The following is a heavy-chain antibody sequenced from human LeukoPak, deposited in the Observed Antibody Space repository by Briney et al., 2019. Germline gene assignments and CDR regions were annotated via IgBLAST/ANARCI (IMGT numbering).Heavy chain of an antibody. D-gene: IGHD2-2*01. Sequence: ASVKVSCKASGYTFTSYGISWVRQAPGQGLEWMGWISAYNGNTNYAQKLQGRVTMTTDTSTSTAYMELRSLRSDDTAVYYCARVALYRPLPTESYYYYYMDVWGKGTTVTVSS. CDR1: GYTFTSYG. CDR2: ISAYNGNT. CDR3: ARVALYRPLPTESYYYYYMDV. V-gene: IGHV1-18*01. J-gene: IGHJ6*03.